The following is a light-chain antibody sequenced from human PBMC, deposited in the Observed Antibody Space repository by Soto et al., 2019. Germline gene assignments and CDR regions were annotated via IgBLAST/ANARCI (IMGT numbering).Light chain of an antibody. CDR3: QQSYSTPYT. CDR1: QSISSY. V-gene: IGKV1-39*01. J-gene: IGKJ2*01. Sequence: DIQMTQSPSSLSASVGDRVTITCRASQSISSYLNWYQQKPGKAPQLLIYAASSVQSGVPSRFSGSGSGTVFTLTISSLQPEDFATYYCQQSYSTPYTFGQGTKLEIK. CDR2: AAS.